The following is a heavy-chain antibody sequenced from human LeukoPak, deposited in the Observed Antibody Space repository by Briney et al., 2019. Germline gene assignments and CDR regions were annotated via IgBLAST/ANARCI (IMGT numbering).Heavy chain of an antibody. J-gene: IGHJ6*02. CDR1: GGSISSYY. Sequence: PSETLSLTCTVSGGSISSYYWSWIRQPPGKGLEWIGYIYYSGSTNYNPSLKSRVTISVDTSKNQFSLKLSSVTAADTAVYYCARMVVAATRMWDYYGMDVWGQGTTVTVSS. D-gene: IGHD2-15*01. CDR2: IYYSGST. V-gene: IGHV4-59*01. CDR3: ARMVVAATRMWDYYGMDV.